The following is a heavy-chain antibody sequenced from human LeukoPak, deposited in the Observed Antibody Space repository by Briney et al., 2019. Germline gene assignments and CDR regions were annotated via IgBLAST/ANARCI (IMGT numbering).Heavy chain of an antibody. J-gene: IGHJ4*02. CDR2: ISGSGGST. D-gene: IGHD5-18*01. V-gene: IGHV3-23*01. CDR1: GFTLSSYA. CDR3: ANLLPSDTAMVPKDY. Sequence: PGGSLRLSCAASGFTLSSYAMSWVRQAPGKGLEWVSAISGSGGSTYYADSVKGRFTISRDNSKNTLYLQMNSLRAEDTAVYYCANLLPSDTAMVPKDYWGQGTLVTVSS.